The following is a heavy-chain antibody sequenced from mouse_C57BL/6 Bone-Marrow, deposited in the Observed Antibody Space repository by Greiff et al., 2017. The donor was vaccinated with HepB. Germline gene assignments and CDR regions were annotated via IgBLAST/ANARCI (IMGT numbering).Heavy chain of an antibody. CDR3: ARILDYYGSSYGAMDY. D-gene: IGHD1-1*01. Sequence: VQLKESGPVLVKPGASVKMSCKASGYTFTDYYMNWVKQSHGKSLEWIGVINPYNGGTSYNQKFKGKATLTVDKSSSTAYMELNSLTSEDSAVYYCARILDYYGSSYGAMDYWGQGTSVTVSS. CDR1: GYTFTDYY. V-gene: IGHV1-19*01. J-gene: IGHJ4*01. CDR2: INPYNGGT.